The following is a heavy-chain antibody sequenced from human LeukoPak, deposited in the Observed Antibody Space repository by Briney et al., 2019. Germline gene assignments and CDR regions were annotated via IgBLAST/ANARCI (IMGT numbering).Heavy chain of an antibody. V-gene: IGHV3-43*01. J-gene: IGHJ4*02. CDR1: GFTFDDYT. CDR2: ISWDGGST. D-gene: IGHD5-24*01. CDR3: AKDISPMSYLDGYNLPDY. Sequence: GGSLRLSCAASGFTFDDYTMHWVRQAPGKGLEWVSLISWDGGSTYYADSVKGRFTISRDNSKNSLYLQMNSLRTEDTALYYCAKDISPMSYLDGYNLPDYWGQGTLVTVSS.